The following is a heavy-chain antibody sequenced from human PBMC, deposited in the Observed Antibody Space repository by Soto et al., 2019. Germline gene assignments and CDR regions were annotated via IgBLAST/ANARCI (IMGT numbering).Heavy chain of an antibody. CDR2: IYWDDDK. J-gene: IGHJ4*02. V-gene: IGHV2-5*02. Sequence: QITLKESGPTLVKPTQTLTLTCTFSGFSLSTKGVSVGWIRQPPGKALEWLALIYWDDDKRYSPSLKSRLTITKDTSKNQVVLTFTNMDPVDTATYYCAHRGFVIGDFDYWGQGTLVTVSS. D-gene: IGHD3-10*01. CDR1: GFSLSTKGVS. CDR3: AHRGFVIGDFDY.